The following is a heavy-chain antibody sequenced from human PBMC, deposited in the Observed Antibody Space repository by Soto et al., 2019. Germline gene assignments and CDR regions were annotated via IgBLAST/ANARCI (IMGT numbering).Heavy chain of an antibody. CDR1: GFSLNTGGVG. CDR3: AKQAPYTSAYYDS. D-gene: IGHD6-19*01. Sequence: HITLKESGPTLVKPTQPLTLTCTFSGFSLNTGGVGVGWIRQPPGKALEWLALIYWDGGKRYNPSLKSRLTIPKDTSKILVVLTMTHVDPVDAATYFSAKQAPYTSAYYDSWGQGTLVTVSS. CDR2: IYWDGGK. J-gene: IGHJ4*02. V-gene: IGHV2-5*02.